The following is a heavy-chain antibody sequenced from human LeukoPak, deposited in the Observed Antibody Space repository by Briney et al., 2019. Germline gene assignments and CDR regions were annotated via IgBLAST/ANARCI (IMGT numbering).Heavy chain of an antibody. CDR1: GASISMGGYY. Sequence: PSESLSLTCTVSGASISMGGYYWSWIRQHPGKGLEWIGYIYYSGSTYYNPSLKSRVTISVDTSKNQFSLKLSSVTAADTAVYYCARGGSGSYYFDYWGQGTLVTVSS. J-gene: IGHJ4*02. D-gene: IGHD3-10*01. V-gene: IGHV4-31*03. CDR3: ARGGSGSYYFDY. CDR2: IYYSGST.